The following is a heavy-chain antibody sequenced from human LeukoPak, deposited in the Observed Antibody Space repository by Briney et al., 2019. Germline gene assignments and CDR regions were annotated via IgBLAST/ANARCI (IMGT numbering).Heavy chain of an antibody. V-gene: IGHV1-8*01. J-gene: IGHJ6*03. CDR3: ASMVRGVPSIAMDV. Sequence: ASVKVSCKASGYTFTSYDINCVRQATGPRLEWMGGMNPNSGNTGYAQKFQGRVTMTRNTSISTAYMELSRLRSDDTAVYYCASMVRGVPSIAMDVWGKGTTVTVSS. D-gene: IGHD3-10*01. CDR2: MNPNSGNT. CDR1: GYTFTSYD.